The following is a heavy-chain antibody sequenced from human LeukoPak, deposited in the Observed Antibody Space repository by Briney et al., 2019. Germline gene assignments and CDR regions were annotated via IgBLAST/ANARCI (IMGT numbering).Heavy chain of an antibody. CDR3: ARVYDSTGDIDSFDI. J-gene: IGHJ3*02. CDR1: GYTFTKYG. V-gene: IGHV1-18*01. Sequence: ASVKVSCKASGYTFTKYGISWVRQAPGQGLEWVGWISTYNGNRKYAQKVQARVTVTTDTSTSTVYMELRSLRSDDTAVYYCARVYDSTGDIDSFDIWGQGSMVTVSS. CDR2: ISTYNGNR. D-gene: IGHD3-22*01.